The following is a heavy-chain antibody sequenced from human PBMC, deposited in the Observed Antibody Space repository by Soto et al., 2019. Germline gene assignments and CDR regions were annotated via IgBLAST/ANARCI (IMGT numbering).Heavy chain of an antibody. CDR2: TTKTGCTS. V-gene: IGHV3-11*01. D-gene: IGHD3-3*01. CDR3: AREMSGHYFTFDL. J-gene: IGHJ3*01. Sequence: PGGSLRLSCAASGFSFSDYFMSWIRQSPGKGLEWVSYTTKTGCTSNHTDSVKGRFTISRDNAKNSLYLQMNSLRAEDTAIYYCAREMSGHYFTFDLWGRGTMVTVSS. CDR1: GFSFSDYF.